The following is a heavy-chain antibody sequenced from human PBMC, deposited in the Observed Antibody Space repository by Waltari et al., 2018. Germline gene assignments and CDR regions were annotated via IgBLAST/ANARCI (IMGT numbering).Heavy chain of an antibody. Sequence: QLQLQESGPGLVKPSETLSLTCTVSGDSTTSSDHFWAWIRQSPGKGLERIGSINYSGSPHYNPSLKSRVTISVDTSKNQFSLRLSSATAADTGVYYCARRVGIGDYFDYWGQGTLVTVSS. J-gene: IGHJ4*02. CDR2: INYSGSP. CDR1: GDSTTSSDHF. CDR3: ARRVGIGDYFDY. V-gene: IGHV4-39*01. D-gene: IGHD2-21*01.